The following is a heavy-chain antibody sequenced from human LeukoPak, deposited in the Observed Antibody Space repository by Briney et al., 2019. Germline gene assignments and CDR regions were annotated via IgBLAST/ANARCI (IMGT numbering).Heavy chain of an antibody. J-gene: IGHJ4*02. CDR1: GFTFSSYG. CDR2: IRYDGSNK. V-gene: IGHV3-30*02. CDR3: SNPVYSSGSYSCYFAY. Sequence: GGSLRLSCAASGFTFSSYGMHWVRQAPGKGLEWVGFIRYDGSNKYYADYVKGRFTISRDNSKNTLYMQINRQRAEETAVYYSSNPVYSSGSYSCYFAYCRQGTLLTVSS. D-gene: IGHD6-19*01.